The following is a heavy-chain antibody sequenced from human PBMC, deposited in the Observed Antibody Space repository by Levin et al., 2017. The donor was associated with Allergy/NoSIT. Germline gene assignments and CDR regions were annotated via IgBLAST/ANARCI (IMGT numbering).Heavy chain of an antibody. V-gene: IGHV3-15*05. D-gene: IGHD6-13*01. Sequence: GESLKISCAASGFTFSNVWMNWVRQAPGKGLEWVGRIKSITDGGTTDYAAHGKGRFIISRDDSKNTLYLHLNSLITEDTAVYYCVAAAGGYWGQGTRVTVSS. CDR3: VAAAGGY. CDR2: IKSITDGGTT. CDR1: GFTFSNVW. J-gene: IGHJ4*02.